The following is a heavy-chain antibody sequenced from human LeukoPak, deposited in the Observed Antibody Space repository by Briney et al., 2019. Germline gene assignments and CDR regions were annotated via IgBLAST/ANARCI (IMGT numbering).Heavy chain of an antibody. J-gene: IGHJ6*02. Sequence: GASVKVSCKASGYTFTSYYMHWVRQAPGQGLEWMEIINPSGGSTSYAQKFQGRVTMTRDTSTSTVYMELSSLRSEDTAVYYCARGAGVVPALYYYYYGMDVWGQGTTVTVSS. V-gene: IGHV1-46*01. CDR1: GYTFTSYY. CDR2: INPSGGST. CDR3: ARGAGVVPALYYYYYGMDV. D-gene: IGHD2-2*01.